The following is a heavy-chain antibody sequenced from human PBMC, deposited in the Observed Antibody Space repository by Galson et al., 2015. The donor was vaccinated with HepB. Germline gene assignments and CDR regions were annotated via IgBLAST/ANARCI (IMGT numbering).Heavy chain of an antibody. V-gene: IGHV3-11*01. CDR2: ISSSGSSM. J-gene: IGHJ4*02. Sequence: SLRLSCAASGFTFSDYYMNWIRQAPGKGLEWVSYISSSGSSMYYADSVKGRFTISRDNAKNSLYLQMNSLRAEDTAVYYCARDSSGSLDYWGQRTLVTVSS. CDR3: ARDSSGSLDY. D-gene: IGHD1-26*01. CDR1: GFTFSDYY.